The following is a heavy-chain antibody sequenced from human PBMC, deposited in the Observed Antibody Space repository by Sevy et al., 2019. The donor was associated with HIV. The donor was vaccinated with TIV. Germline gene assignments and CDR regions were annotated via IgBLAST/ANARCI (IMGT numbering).Heavy chain of an antibody. V-gene: IGHV3-30*03. CDR1: GFTFSTHA. J-gene: IGHJ4*02. D-gene: IGHD3-22*01. CDR2: ISYDGKNK. CDR3: SRDAGYDTYGYYPSDY. Sequence: GGSLRLSCVASGFTFSTHAMHWVRQAPGKGLEWVAAISYDGKNKYYADSVKGQFTISRDDSKNTLFLQMKSLTPEDTAVYYCSRDAGYDTYGYYPSDYWGQGTLVTVSS.